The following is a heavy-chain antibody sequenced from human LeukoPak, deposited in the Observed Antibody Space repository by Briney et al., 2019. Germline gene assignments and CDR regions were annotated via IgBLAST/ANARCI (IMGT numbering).Heavy chain of an antibody. CDR1: GYIFTAYW. CDR3: GRVDYSGNYWIDY. Sequence: GESLKISCKGSGYIFTAYWIGGVRQMPGKGLEWMGITYPGDSDTRYSPSFEGHVTISADMSISTAYLQWSSLKASDTAMYYCGRVDYSGNYWIDYWGQGTLVTVSS. V-gene: IGHV5-51*01. D-gene: IGHD5-12*01. CDR2: TYPGDSDT. J-gene: IGHJ4*02.